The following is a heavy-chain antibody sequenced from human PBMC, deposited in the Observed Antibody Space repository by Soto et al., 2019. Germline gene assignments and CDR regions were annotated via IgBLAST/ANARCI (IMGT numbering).Heavy chain of an antibody. D-gene: IGHD5-18*01. CDR1: GFTFSSYA. V-gene: IGHV3-64D*06. CDR2: ISSNGGST. Sequence: PVGSLRLSCSASGFTFSSYAMHWVRQAPGKGLEYVSAISSNGGSTYYADSVKGRFTISRDNSKNTLYLQMSSLRAEDTAVYYCVKVENRWIQLWLTRGDAFDIWGQGTMVTVSS. CDR3: VKVENRWIQLWLTRGDAFDI. J-gene: IGHJ3*02.